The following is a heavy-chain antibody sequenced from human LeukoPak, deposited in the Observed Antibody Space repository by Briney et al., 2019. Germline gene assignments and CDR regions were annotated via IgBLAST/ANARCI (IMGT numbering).Heavy chain of an antibody. Sequence: SVKVSCKASGGTFSSYAISWVRQAPGQGLEWMGGIIPIFGTANYAQKFQGRVTITADESTSTAYMELSSLRSEDTAVYYCASGPSQFGQFGMDVWGQGTTVTVSS. CDR2: IIPIFGTA. CDR1: GGTFSSYA. D-gene: IGHD3-10*01. CDR3: ASGPSQFGQFGMDV. V-gene: IGHV1-69*13. J-gene: IGHJ6*02.